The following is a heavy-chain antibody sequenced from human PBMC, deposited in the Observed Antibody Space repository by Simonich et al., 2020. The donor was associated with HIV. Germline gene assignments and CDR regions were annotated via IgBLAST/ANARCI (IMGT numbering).Heavy chain of an antibody. J-gene: IGHJ4*02. CDR3: ARGFYQRLYYFDY. CDR1: GGSFSGYY. V-gene: IGHV4-34*01. Sequence: QVQLQQWGAGLLKPSETLSLTCAVYGGSFSGYYWSWIRQPPGKGLEWIGKSNHSESTNYNPSLKSRVTISVDTSKNQFSLKLSSVTAADTAVYYCARGFYQRLYYFDYWGQGTLVTVSS. CDR2: SNHSEST. D-gene: IGHD2-2*01.